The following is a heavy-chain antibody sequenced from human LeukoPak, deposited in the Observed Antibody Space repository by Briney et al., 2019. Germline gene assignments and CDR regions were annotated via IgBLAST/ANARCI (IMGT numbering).Heavy chain of an antibody. CDR2: IYYSGST. J-gene: IGHJ4*02. CDR3: ARGGPTVTSYSSWDS. Sequence: SETLSLTCTVSGGSIGSYYWTWIRQPPGKGLEWIGHIYYSGSTNYDPSLQSRVTISVDTSKNQFSLKLNSVTTADTAVYYCARGGPTVTSYSSWDSWGQGTLVTVSS. D-gene: IGHD4-17*01. V-gene: IGHV4-59*01. CDR1: GGSIGSYY.